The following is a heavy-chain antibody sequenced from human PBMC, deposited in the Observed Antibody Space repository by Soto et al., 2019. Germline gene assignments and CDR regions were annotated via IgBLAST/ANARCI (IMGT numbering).Heavy chain of an antibody. V-gene: IGHV1-18*01. CDR3: ARDGVEGTTGISAY. CDR1: GYTFTSYS. Sequence: ASVKVSCKASGYTFTSYSITWVRQAPGQGLEWMGWISVYNGNTKYAQDFQGRVTMTTDTSTSTAYMELRSLRSDDTAVYYCARDGVEGTTGISAYWGQGTLVTVSS. D-gene: IGHD1-7*01. J-gene: IGHJ4*02. CDR2: ISVYNGNT.